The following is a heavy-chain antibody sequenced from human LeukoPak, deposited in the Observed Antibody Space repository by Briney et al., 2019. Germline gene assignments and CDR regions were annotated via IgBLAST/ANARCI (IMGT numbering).Heavy chain of an antibody. V-gene: IGHV3-7*04. J-gene: IGHJ3*01. CDR3: ARDPYSRGFAAFDV. CDR2: IKEDGSEK. Sequence: GGSLRLSCTASGFTFNTYWMTWLRQAPGKGLEWVANIKEDGSEKVYVDSLKGRFTISRDNAKNALFLQMNSLRVEDTAVYYCARDPYSRGFAAFDVWGQGTMVTVSS. D-gene: IGHD6-19*01. CDR1: GFTFNTYW.